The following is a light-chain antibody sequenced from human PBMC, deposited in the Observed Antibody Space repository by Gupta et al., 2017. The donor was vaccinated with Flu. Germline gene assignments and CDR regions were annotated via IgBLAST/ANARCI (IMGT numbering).Light chain of an antibody. CDR1: TSNIGSNP. V-gene: IGLV1-44*01. Sequence: QSVLTQPPSTSGTPGQRVTISCSGSTSNIGSNPVNWYQRIPGTAPELLIYSNTLRPVGVPDRFFASKSGTSASLAISGLQSEDEADYYCAAWDDNLNGHVFGTGTTVTV. J-gene: IGLJ1*01. CDR3: AAWDDNLNGHV. CDR2: SNT.